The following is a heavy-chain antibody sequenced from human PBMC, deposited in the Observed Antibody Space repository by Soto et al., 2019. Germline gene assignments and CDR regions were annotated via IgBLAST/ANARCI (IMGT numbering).Heavy chain of an antibody. Sequence: QVQLVLSGPEVKKPGASVKVSCKASGYSFHNFGIIWVRQAPGQGLEWMGWISGQIAKTNYAQKFQGKVTMTTDTSTSTAYMELNTLTSDDTAMYYCARGPPSGSFSLTPRYWGQGTLVTVSS. CDR3: ARGPPSGSFSLTPRY. D-gene: IGHD1-26*01. CDR1: GYSFHNFG. J-gene: IGHJ4*02. CDR2: ISGQIAKT. V-gene: IGHV1-18*04.